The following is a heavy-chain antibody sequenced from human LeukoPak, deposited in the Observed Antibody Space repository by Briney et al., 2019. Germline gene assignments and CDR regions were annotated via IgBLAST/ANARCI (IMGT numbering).Heavy chain of an antibody. V-gene: IGHV3-23*01. Sequence: GGSLRLSCAASGFTFSSYAMSWFRQAPGKGLEWVSAISGSGGSTYYADSVKGRFTISRDNSKNTLYLQMNSLRAEDTAVYYCAILSNDYGDYDLSPGDGMDVWGQGTTVTVSS. D-gene: IGHD4-17*01. CDR3: AILSNDYGDYDLSPGDGMDV. CDR2: ISGSGGST. J-gene: IGHJ6*02. CDR1: GFTFSSYA.